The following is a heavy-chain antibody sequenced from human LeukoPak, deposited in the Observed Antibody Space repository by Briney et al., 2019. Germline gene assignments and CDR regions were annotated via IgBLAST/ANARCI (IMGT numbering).Heavy chain of an antibody. CDR2: IYWDDDK. CDR3: AHRHFGSTYGFDY. CDR1: GFSLSTYAVG. J-gene: IGHJ4*02. D-gene: IGHD5-18*01. V-gene: IGHV2-5*02. Sequence: SGPMLVKPTQTLTLTCSFSGFSLSTYAVGVGWIRQPPGKALEWLGIIYWDDDKRYSSSLKSRLTITKDTSKNQVVLEMTNMDPVDTATYYCAHRHFGSTYGFDYWGQGTLVTVSS.